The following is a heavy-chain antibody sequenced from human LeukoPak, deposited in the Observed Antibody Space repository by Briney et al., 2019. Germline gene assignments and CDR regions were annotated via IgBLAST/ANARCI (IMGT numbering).Heavy chain of an antibody. J-gene: IGHJ4*02. CDR2: ISGSGGSI. Sequence: GGSLRLSCAASGFTFSSYLMTWVRQAPGKGLEWVSVISGSGGSIYYADSVKGRFTISRDNAKNSLYLQMNSLRAEDTAVYYCARGPQYRIFDYWGQGTLVTVSS. V-gene: IGHV3-23*01. D-gene: IGHD2-2*01. CDR1: GFTFSSYL. CDR3: ARGPQYRIFDY.